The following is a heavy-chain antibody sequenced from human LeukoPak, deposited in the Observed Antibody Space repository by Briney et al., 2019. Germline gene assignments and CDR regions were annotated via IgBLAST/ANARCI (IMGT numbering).Heavy chain of an antibody. CDR1: GYTFTSYG. CDR2: ISGYNGKT. J-gene: IGHJ5*02. CDR3: ARGGGFLRVLTWFDP. Sequence: ASVKVSCKASGYTFTSYGISWVRQAPGQGLEWMGWISGYNGKTNYAQSFQGRVTMTTDTSTNTAYMELRSLRSDDTAVYFCARGGGFLRVLTWFDPWGQGTLVTVSS. D-gene: IGHD3-3*01. V-gene: IGHV1-18*01.